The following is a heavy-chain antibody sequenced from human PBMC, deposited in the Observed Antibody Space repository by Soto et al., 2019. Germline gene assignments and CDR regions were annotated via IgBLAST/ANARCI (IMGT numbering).Heavy chain of an antibody. CDR1: GFIFGDAR. CDR2: ISSGSSDT. J-gene: IGHJ4*02. CDR3: ARVAY. Sequence: GGSLTLSCAGSGFIFGDARLNWVRQVPGKGLEWVASISSGSSDTWYADSVKGRFIISRDNAQNSLFLQMNTLRPEDTAMYYCARVAYWGPGTQVTVSS. V-gene: IGHV3-21*01.